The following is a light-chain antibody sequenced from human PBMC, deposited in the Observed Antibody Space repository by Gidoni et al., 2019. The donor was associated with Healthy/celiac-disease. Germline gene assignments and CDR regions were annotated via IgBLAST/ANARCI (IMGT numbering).Light chain of an antibody. CDR1: SSDVGCYNY. CDR2: EVS. J-gene: IGLJ3*02. V-gene: IGLV2-14*01. Sequence: QSSLTQPASVCASPGQSITISCTGTSSDVGCYNYVSCYQQHPGKAPKLMIYEVSNRPSGVSNRFSGSKSGNTASLTISGLQAEDEADYYCSSYTSSSPLVFGGGTKLTVL. CDR3: SSYTSSSPLV.